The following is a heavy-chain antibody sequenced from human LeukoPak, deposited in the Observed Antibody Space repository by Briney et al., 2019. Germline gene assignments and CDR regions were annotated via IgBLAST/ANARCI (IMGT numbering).Heavy chain of an antibody. CDR2: ISWNSGSI. J-gene: IGHJ4*02. Sequence: GRSLRLSCAASGFTFDDYAMHWVRQAPGKGLEWVSGISWNSGSIGYADSVKGRFTISRDNAKNSLYLQMNSLRAEDTAVYYCARARTSGDEALAGNYWGQGTLVTVSS. D-gene: IGHD6-19*01. CDR3: ARARTSGDEALAGNY. CDR1: GFTFDDYA. V-gene: IGHV3-9*01.